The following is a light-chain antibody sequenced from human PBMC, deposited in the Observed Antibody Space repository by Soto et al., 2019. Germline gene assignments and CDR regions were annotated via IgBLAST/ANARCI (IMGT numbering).Light chain of an antibody. CDR2: YDD. CDR3: ASWDDNLNGPV. J-gene: IGLJ2*01. V-gene: IGLV1-36*01. CDR1: SSNIGNNP. Sequence: QSVLTQPPSVSDAPRQRVTISCSGSSSNIGNNPVNWYQQVPGKAPKLLIYYDDMLYSGVSDRFSGSKSGTSASLAISGLQSEDEADYYCASWDDNLNGPVFGRGTKVTVL.